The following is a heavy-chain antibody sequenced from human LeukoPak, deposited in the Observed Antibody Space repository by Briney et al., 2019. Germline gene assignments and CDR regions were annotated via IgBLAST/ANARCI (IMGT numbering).Heavy chain of an antibody. CDR3: GRETDFGVVTN. D-gene: IGHD3-3*01. CDR2: FSYSGST. V-gene: IGHV4-59*12. J-gene: IGHJ4*02. CDR1: GGSISGYY. Sequence: SETLSLTCTVSGGSISGYYWSWIRQPPGKGLEWIGYFSYSGSTNYNPSLKSRVTISVDTSKNQFSLKLSSVTPEDTTVYYCGRETDFGVVTNWGQGTLVTVSS.